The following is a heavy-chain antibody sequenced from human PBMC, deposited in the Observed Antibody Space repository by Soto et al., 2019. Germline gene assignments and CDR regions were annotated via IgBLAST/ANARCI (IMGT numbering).Heavy chain of an antibody. CDR1: SISPYY. Sequence: SETLSLTCNVDSISPYYWGLIRQPPGKGLEWIGYIYYSGSTNYNPSLKSRVTISVDTSKNQFSLKLSSVTAADTAVYYCARADTEWLYYYGMDVWGQGTTVTVSS. D-gene: IGHD3-3*01. J-gene: IGHJ6*02. CDR3: ARADTEWLYYYGMDV. V-gene: IGHV4-59*01. CDR2: IYYSGST.